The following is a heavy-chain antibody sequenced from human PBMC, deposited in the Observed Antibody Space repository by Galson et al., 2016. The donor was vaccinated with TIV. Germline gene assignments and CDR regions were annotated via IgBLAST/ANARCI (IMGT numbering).Heavy chain of an antibody. J-gene: IGHJ4*02. Sequence: SVKVSCKASTYTSTNYYMHWVRQAPGQGLEWMGIMSPSGTRTTFAQNFQGRLTITRDTSTSTVYMDLSSLKSEDTAVDSCAGGGTDYGGSGYLDYWGQGTLLTVSS. D-gene: IGHD4-23*01. CDR2: MSPSGTRT. CDR1: TYTSTNYY. CDR3: AGGGTDYGGSGYLDY. V-gene: IGHV1-46*01.